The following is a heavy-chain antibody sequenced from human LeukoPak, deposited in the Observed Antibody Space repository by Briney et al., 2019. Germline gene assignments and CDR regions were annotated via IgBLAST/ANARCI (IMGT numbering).Heavy chain of an antibody. Sequence: GGSLRLSCAASGFTFSSYGMTWVRQAPGKGLEWVSYISSSSSTIYYADSVKGRFTISRDNAKNSLYLQMNSLRAEDTALYYCARAGAAGTYYYYMDVWGKGTTVTVSS. V-gene: IGHV3-48*04. CDR1: GFTFSSYG. D-gene: IGHD6-13*01. J-gene: IGHJ6*03. CDR3: ARAGAAGTYYYYMDV. CDR2: ISSSSSTI.